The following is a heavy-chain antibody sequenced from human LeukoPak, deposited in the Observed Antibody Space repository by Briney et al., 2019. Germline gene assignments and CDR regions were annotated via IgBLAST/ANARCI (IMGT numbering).Heavy chain of an antibody. CDR2: IYSGGST. Sequence: GGSLRLSCAASGFTVSSNYMSWVRQAPGKGLEWVSVIYSGGSTYYADSVKGRFTISRHDPKNTLYLQMNSLRPEDTAMYYCARLEMATITHAFNIWGQGAMVTVSS. V-gene: IGHV3-53*04. J-gene: IGHJ3*02. D-gene: IGHD5-24*01. CDR1: GFTVSSNY. CDR3: ARLEMATITHAFNI.